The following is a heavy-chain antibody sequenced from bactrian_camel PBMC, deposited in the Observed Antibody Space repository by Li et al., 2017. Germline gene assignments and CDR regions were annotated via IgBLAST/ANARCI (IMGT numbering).Heavy chain of an antibody. CDR3: TADTGGEEVARPCRYREGRYNY. D-gene: IGHD7*01. V-gene: IGHV3S53*01. CDR2: LNSDGRT. CDR1: GFTFDDTD. J-gene: IGHJ4*01. Sequence: HVQLVESGGGSVQAGGSLRLSCTASGFTFDDTDMGWYRQAPGNECVLVSTLNSDGRTYTADSLKGRFTISRNSAKNTVYLQMNALKPEDTAVYYCTADTGGEEVARPCRYREGRYNYWGQGTQVTVSS.